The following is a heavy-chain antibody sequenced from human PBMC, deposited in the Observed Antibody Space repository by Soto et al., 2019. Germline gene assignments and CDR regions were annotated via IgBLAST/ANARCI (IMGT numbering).Heavy chain of an antibody. CDR1: GGSISSSSYY. CDR3: AREAGYSSSWYSAYYYYYGMDV. Sequence: PSETLSLTCTVSGGSISSSSYYWGWIRQPPGKGLEWIGSIYYSGSTYYNPSLKSRVTISVDTSKNQFSLKLSSVTAADTAVYYCAREAGYSSSWYSAYYYYYGMDVWGQGTTVTVSS. V-gene: IGHV4-39*01. J-gene: IGHJ6*02. D-gene: IGHD6-13*01. CDR2: IYYSGST.